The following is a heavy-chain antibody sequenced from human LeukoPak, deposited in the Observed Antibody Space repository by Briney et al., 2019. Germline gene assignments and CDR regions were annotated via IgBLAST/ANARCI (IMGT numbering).Heavy chain of an antibody. V-gene: IGHV3-7*01. D-gene: IGHD3-10*01. CDR2: INGDGSVK. CDR1: GLTFSNTW. CDR3: ARDPAFGALDY. Sequence: PGGSLRLSCAASGLTFSNTWMAWVRQVPGKGLEWMANINGDGSVKYHVDSVKGRFAISKDNARNSLYLQMNSLRAEDTAIYYCARDPAFGALDYWGPGTHVTVSS. J-gene: IGHJ4*02.